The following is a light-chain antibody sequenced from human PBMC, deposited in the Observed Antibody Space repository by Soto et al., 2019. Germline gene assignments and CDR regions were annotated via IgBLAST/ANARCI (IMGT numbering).Light chain of an antibody. J-gene: IGLJ3*02. V-gene: IGLV2-14*03. CDR2: DVN. Sequence: QSALTQPASVSGSPGQLITISCTGTSSDVGAYDYVCWFQQHPGRAPKLMLYDVNDRPSGVSSRFSGSKSGNTASLTISGLQAEDEADYYCFSYTRSSTWVFGGGTKLTVL. CDR1: SSDVGAYDY. CDR3: FSYTRSSTWV.